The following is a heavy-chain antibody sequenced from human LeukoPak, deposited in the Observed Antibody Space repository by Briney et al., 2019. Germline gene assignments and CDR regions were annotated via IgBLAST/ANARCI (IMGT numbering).Heavy chain of an antibody. CDR2: IYYSGTT. CDR1: GDSINIGAYY. CDR3: VRDDSGSGRNHY. D-gene: IGHD5-12*01. V-gene: IGHV4-30-4*01. Sequence: NPSETLSLTCTVSGDSINIGAYYWSWIRQSPGKVLEWTGYIYYSGTTYYNPSLKSRITMSLDTSKNQVSLTLSSVTAADTAVYYCVRDDSGSGRNHYWGQGTLVTVSS. J-gene: IGHJ4*02.